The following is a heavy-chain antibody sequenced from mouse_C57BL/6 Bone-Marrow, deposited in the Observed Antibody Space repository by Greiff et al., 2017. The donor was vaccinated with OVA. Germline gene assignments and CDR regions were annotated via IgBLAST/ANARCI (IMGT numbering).Heavy chain of an antibody. CDR2: ISNGGGST. CDR3: ARPTYSNWYFDV. Sequence: EVMLVESGGGLVQPGGSLKLSCAASGFTFSDYYMYWVRQTPEKRLEWVAYISNGGGSTYYPDTVKGRFTISRDNAKNTLYLQMSRLKSEDTAMYYCARPTYSNWYFDVWGTGTTVTVSS. CDR1: GFTFSDYY. J-gene: IGHJ1*03. V-gene: IGHV5-12*01. D-gene: IGHD2-10*01.